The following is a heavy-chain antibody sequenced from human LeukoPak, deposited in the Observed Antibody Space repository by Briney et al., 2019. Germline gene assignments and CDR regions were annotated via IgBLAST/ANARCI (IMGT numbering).Heavy chain of an antibody. D-gene: IGHD4-17*01. CDR3: ARDLPDFGDSY. CDR1: GFTVSSNY. CDR2: IYSGGGT. V-gene: IGHV3-66*01. Sequence: GGSLRLSCADSGFTVSSNYMSWVRQAPGKGLECISVIYSGGGTYYADSVKGRFTISSDNSKNTLYLHMNSLRAEDTAVYYCARDLPDFGDSYWGQGTLVTVSS. J-gene: IGHJ4*02.